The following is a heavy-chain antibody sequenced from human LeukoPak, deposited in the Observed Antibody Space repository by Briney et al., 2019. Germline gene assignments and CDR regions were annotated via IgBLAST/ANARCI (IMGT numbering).Heavy chain of an antibody. V-gene: IGHV1-2*02. D-gene: IGHD1-14*01. CDR2: ISTNSGGT. CDR3: ASLPCDEPDY. CDR1: GYTFTYYY. Sequence: VASVKVSCKASGYTFTYYYVHWVRQAPGQGLEWMGCISTNSGGTHYAQKFQGRVTMTRHTSISTAYMELSRLRSDDTAVYFCASLPCDEPDYWGQGTLVTVSS. J-gene: IGHJ4*02.